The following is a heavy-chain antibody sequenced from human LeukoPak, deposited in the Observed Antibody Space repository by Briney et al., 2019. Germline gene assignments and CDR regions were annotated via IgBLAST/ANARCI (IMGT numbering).Heavy chain of an antibody. CDR3: ASRSSSWPRTLNYYYYYGMDV. Sequence: PRASVKVSCKASGGTFSSYAISWVRQAPGQGLEWMGRIIPILSIANYAQKFQGRVTITADKSTSTAYMELSSLRSEDTAVYYCASRSSSWPRTLNYYYYYGMDVWGQGTTVTVSS. D-gene: IGHD6-13*01. J-gene: IGHJ6*02. CDR2: IIPILSIA. CDR1: GGTFSSYA. V-gene: IGHV1-69*04.